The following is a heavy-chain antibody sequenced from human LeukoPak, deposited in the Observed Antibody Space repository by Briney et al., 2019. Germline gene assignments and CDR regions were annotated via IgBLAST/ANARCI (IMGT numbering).Heavy chain of an antibody. J-gene: IGHJ6*04. CDR2: IYYSGST. CDR3: ARFDGYYGMDV. Sequence: SETLSLTCTVSGGSISSYYWSWIRQPPGKGLEWIGYIYYSGSTNYNPSLKSRVTISVVTSKNQFSLKMSSVTAADTAVYYCARFDGYYGMDVWGKGTTVTVSS. D-gene: IGHD5-24*01. V-gene: IGHV4-59*01. CDR1: GGSISSYY.